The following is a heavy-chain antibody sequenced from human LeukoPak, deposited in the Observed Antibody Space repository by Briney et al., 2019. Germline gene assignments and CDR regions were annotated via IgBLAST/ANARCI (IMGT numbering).Heavy chain of an antibody. CDR3: ARGGYCSSTSCPSSSPDDFDP. D-gene: IGHD2-2*01. Sequence: SETLSLTCAVYGGSFSGYYWSWIRQPPGKGLEWIGEINHSGSTNYNPSLKSRVTISVDTSKNQLSLKLSSVTAADTAVYYCARGGYCSSTSCPSSSPDDFDPWGQGTLVTVSS. CDR2: INHSGST. J-gene: IGHJ5*02. V-gene: IGHV4-34*01. CDR1: GGSFSGYY.